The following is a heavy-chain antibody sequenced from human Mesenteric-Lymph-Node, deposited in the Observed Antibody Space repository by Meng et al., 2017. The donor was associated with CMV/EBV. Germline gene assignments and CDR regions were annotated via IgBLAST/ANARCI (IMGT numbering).Heavy chain of an antibody. D-gene: IGHD4-23*01. CDR3: AREMDQTPSIDWFDP. V-gene: IGHV4-59*12. CDR1: GGSISSYY. Sequence: GSLRLSCTVSGGSISSYYWSWIRQPPGKGLEWIGFIYYSGNTNYNPSLKSRVSISVDTSKNQFSLKLSSVTAADTAVYYCAREMDQTPSIDWFDPWGQGTLVTVSS. CDR2: IYYSGNT. J-gene: IGHJ5*02.